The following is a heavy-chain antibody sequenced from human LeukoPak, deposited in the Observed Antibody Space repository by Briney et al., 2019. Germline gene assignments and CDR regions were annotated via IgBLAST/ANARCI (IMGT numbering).Heavy chain of an antibody. CDR3: ARKGTPGDAFDI. CDR1: GFTFSSYE. J-gene: IGHJ3*02. Sequence: GGSLRLSCAASGFTFSSYEMNWVRQAPGKGLEWVSYISSSGSTIYYADSVKGRFTISRDNAKNSLYLQMNSQRAEDTAVYYCARKGTPGDAFDIWGQGTMVTVSS. CDR2: ISSSGSTI. D-gene: IGHD1-7*01. V-gene: IGHV3-48*03.